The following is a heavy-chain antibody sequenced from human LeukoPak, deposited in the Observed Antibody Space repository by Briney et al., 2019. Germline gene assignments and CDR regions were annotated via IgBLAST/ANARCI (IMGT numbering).Heavy chain of an antibody. CDR3: ARAYDFWSGYPSY. Sequence: PGGSLRLSCAASGFTFSSYSMNWVRQAPGKGLEWVSSISSSSSYIYYADSVKGRFTISRGNAKNSLYLQMNSLRAEDTAVYYCARAYDFWSGYPSYWGQGTLVTVSS. J-gene: IGHJ4*02. D-gene: IGHD3-3*01. CDR2: ISSSSSYI. CDR1: GFTFSSYS. V-gene: IGHV3-21*01.